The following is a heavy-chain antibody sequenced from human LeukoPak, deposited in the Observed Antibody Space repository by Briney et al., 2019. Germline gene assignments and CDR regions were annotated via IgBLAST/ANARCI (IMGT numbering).Heavy chain of an antibody. Sequence: GGSLRLSCAASGFTFSRNWMTWVRQAPGKGLEWVANIKPDGSEKYYVDSVKGRFTISRDNAKNSLYLQMNSLRAEDTAVYYCASGVPEWLQQSWGQGTLVTVSS. CDR3: ASGVPEWLQQS. J-gene: IGHJ5*02. D-gene: IGHD5-24*01. CDR1: GFTFSRNW. CDR2: IKPDGSEK. V-gene: IGHV3-7*01.